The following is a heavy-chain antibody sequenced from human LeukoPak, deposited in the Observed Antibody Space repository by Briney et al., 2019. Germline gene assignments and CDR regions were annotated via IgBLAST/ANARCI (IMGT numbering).Heavy chain of an antibody. V-gene: IGHV3-9*01. CDR2: ISWNSGSI. CDR1: GFTFDDYA. J-gene: IGHJ4*02. CDR3: AKEGSGGHLDY. D-gene: IGHD3-10*01. Sequence: GGSLRLSCAASGFTFDDYAMHWVRQAPGKGLEWVSGISWNSGSIGYADSVRGRFTISRDNAKNSLYLQMNSLRAEDTALYYCAKEGSGGHLDYRGQGTLVTVSS.